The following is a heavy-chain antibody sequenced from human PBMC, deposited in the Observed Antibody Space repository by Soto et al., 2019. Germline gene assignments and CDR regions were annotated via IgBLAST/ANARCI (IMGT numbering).Heavy chain of an antibody. V-gene: IGHV1-46*01. CDR3: ARDLDYDILTGYPIYGMDV. J-gene: IGHJ6*02. CDR1: GYTFTSYY. Sequence: QVQLVQSGAEVKKPGASVKVSCKASGYTFTSYYMHWVRQAPGQGLEWMGIINPSGGSTSYAQKFQGRVTMTRDTSTSTVYMELSSLRSEDTAVYYCARDLDYDILTGYPIYGMDVWGQGTTVTVSS. CDR2: INPSGGST. D-gene: IGHD3-9*01.